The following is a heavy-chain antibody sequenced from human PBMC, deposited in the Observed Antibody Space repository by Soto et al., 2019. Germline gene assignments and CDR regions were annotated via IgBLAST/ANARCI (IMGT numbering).Heavy chain of an antibody. CDR2: ISTSGETT. J-gene: IGHJ4*02. CDR3: AKDQYGSGDYGRFDF. CDR1: GFTFGAYA. V-gene: IGHV3-23*01. D-gene: IGHD4-17*01. Sequence: EVQLLESGGGLIQPGGSLRLSCAASGFTFGAYAMNWVRRAPGKGLEWVSSISTSGETTYYADSVKGRFTISRDNSYNTLVLQMASLGVDDAAMDYCAKDQYGSGDYGRFDFWGQGRLVTVSS.